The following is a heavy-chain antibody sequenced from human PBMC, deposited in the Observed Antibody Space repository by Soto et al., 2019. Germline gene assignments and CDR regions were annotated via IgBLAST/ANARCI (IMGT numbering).Heavy chain of an antibody. V-gene: IGHV1-69*06. CDR3: AGLDLGEWEPFDY. Sequence: QVQLVQSGAEVKKPGSSVKVSCKASGGTFSSYAISWVRQAPGQGLEWVGGIIPIFGTRNYAQKFQGRVTITADKSTTAAYMELSSLRSDDTAVYFCAGLDLGEWEPFDYWGQGTLVTVSS. CDR1: GGTFSSYA. J-gene: IGHJ4*02. D-gene: IGHD1-26*01. CDR2: IIPIFGTR.